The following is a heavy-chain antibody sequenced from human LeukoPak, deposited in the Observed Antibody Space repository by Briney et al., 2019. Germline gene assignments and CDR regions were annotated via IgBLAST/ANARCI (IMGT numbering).Heavy chain of an antibody. J-gene: IGHJ4*02. Sequence: GGSLRLSCAASGFTFSSYAMSLVRQAPGKGLEWVSASSGSGGSTYYADSVKGRFTISRDNSKNTLYLQMNSLRAEDTAVYYCAKDRYYYGSGSSPDYFDYWGQGTLVTVSS. CDR3: AKDRYYYGSGSSPDYFDY. V-gene: IGHV3-23*01. CDR2: SSGSGGST. D-gene: IGHD3-10*01. CDR1: GFTFSSYA.